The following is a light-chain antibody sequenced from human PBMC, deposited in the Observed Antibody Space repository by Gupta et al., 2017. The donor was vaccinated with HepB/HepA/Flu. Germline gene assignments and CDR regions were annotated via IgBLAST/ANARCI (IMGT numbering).Light chain of an antibody. CDR1: QSIRSF. CDR3: QQYKSFPLT. CDR2: KAS. V-gene: IGKV1-5*03. Sequence: MQMPQSPSTMSASVGDRVTITCRASQSIRSFLTWYQQKPGKAPNLLLYKASSLESGGPSRFSCSGSGTEFTLTISSLQPDEFASYYCQQYKSFPLTFGGGTKVEIK. J-gene: IGKJ4*01.